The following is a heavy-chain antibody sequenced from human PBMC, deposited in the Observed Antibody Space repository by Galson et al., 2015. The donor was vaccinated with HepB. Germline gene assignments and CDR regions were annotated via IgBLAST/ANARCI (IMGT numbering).Heavy chain of an antibody. J-gene: IGHJ5*02. CDR3: ARETYCSSTSCYLERGANWFDP. V-gene: IGHV1-46*01. D-gene: IGHD2-2*01. CDR2: INPSGGST. Sequence: SVKVSCKASGYTFTSYYMHWVRQAPGQGLEWMGIINPSGGSTSYAQKFQGRVTMTRDTSTSTVYMELSSLRSEDTAVYYCARETYCSSTSCYLERGANWFDPWGQGTLVTVSS. CDR1: GYTFTSYY.